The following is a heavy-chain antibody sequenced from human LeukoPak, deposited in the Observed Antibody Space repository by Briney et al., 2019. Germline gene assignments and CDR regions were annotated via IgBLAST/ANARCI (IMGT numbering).Heavy chain of an antibody. J-gene: IGHJ4*02. V-gene: IGHV3-9*01. CDR1: GFTFDDYA. Sequence: GGSLRLSCAASGFTFDDYAMHWVRQAPGKGLEWVSGISWNSGSIGYADSVKGRFTISRDNAKNSLYLQMNSLRAEDTAVYYCARALGYIEVGFDYWGQGTLVTVSS. D-gene: IGHD5-12*01. CDR3: ARALGYIEVGFDY. CDR2: ISWNSGSI.